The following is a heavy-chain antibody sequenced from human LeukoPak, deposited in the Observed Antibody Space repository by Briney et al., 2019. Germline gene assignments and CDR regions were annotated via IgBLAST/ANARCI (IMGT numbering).Heavy chain of an antibody. CDR2: MDPNSGNT. V-gene: IGHV1-8*01. D-gene: IGHD3-10*01. CDR3: ARGRWNYGSGSRRKYYFDY. CDR1: GYTLTSYD. J-gene: IGHJ4*02. Sequence: ASVKVSCKASGYTLTSYDVYWVRQATGQGLEWMGWMDPNSGNTGYAQKFQDRVSMTRSTSINTAYMELSSLRSEDTAVYYCARGRWNYGSGSRRKYYFDYWGQGTLVTVSS.